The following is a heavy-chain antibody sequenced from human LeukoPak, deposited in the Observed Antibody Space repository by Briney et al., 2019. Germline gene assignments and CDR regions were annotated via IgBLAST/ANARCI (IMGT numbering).Heavy chain of an antibody. CDR1: GYTFTESG. CDR2: ISTYRGNK. Sequence: ASVKVSRKASGYTFTESGISWVRQAPGQGLEWMGWISTYRGNKKFAQRFQGRVTMTTDTSASTAYMELRSLRSDDTAIYYCARDRDWNLDYWGQGTLVTVSS. D-gene: IGHD1-1*01. J-gene: IGHJ4*02. V-gene: IGHV1-18*01. CDR3: ARDRDWNLDY.